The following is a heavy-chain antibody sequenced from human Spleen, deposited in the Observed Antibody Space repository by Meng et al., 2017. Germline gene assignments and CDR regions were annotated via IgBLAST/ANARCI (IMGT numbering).Heavy chain of an antibody. CDR3: AHRLGSGSYFFDY. CDR2: IYSYDDK. V-gene: IGHV2-5*01. D-gene: IGHD1-26*01. J-gene: IGHJ4*02. Sequence: PFQGSGPSRVTPTPTLTLTSTLPGFSLISHGVCVVWFRQPPGKALEWLALIYSYDDKSYSPSLKSRLTITQDTSKNQVVLTMTNMDPVDTTTYYCAHRLGSGSYFFDYWGQGTLVTVSS. CDR1: GFSLISHGVC.